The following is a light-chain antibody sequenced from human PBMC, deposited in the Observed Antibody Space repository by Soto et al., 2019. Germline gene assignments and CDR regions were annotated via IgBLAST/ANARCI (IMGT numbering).Light chain of an antibody. CDR2: DAS. CDR1: QTIGSN. J-gene: IGKJ1*01. CDR3: QQYNNWPPTWT. Sequence: EIVMTQSPATLSVSPGERAPLSCRASQTIGSNLAWYQQKPGQPPRLLIYDASTRATDIPARFTGSGSGTEFTLTISSLQSEDFAVFYCQQYNNWPPTWTFGQGTKVDVK. V-gene: IGKV3-15*01.